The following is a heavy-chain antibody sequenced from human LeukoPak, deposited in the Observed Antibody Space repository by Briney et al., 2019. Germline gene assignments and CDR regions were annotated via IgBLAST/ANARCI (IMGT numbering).Heavy chain of an antibody. CDR2: IYYSGST. D-gene: IGHD5-18*01. J-gene: IGHJ4*02. Sequence: KPSETLSLTCTVSGGSVSSGTYYWSWIRQPPGEGLEWIGYIYYSGSTNYNPSLKSRVTISVDTSKNQFSLKLSSVTAADTAVYYCARGYGRYFDYWGQGTLVTVSS. CDR1: GGSVSSGTYY. CDR3: ARGYGRYFDY. V-gene: IGHV4-61*01.